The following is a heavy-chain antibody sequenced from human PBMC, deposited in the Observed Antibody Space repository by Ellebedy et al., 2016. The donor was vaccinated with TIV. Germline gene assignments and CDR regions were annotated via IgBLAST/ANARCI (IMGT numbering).Heavy chain of an antibody. CDR3: ARDHDFWSGYFDF. Sequence: GESLKISCAASGFTFSTYWMSWVRQAPGKGLEWVANINQGGSEKYYADSVKGRFIISRDNGNNSLFLQLSGLRAEDTAVYFCARDHDFWSGYFDFWGQGNLVTVSS. CDR1: GFTFSTYW. V-gene: IGHV3-7*01. D-gene: IGHD3-3*01. J-gene: IGHJ4*02. CDR2: INQGGSEK.